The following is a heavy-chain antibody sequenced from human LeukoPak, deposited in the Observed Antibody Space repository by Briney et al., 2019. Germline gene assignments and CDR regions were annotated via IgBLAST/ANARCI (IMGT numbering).Heavy chain of an antibody. D-gene: IGHD4-17*01. CDR2: ISTSNGDT. V-gene: IGHV1-18*01. CDR1: GYTFTNSD. J-gene: IGHJ4*02. CDR3: ARGSTVTTDFDY. Sequence: ASVKVSCRASGYTFTNSDITWVRQAPGQGLEWMGRISTSNGDTNYAAKLQGRVTMTTDTSTSTAYMELRSLRSDDTAVYYCARGSTVTTDFDYWGQGTLVTVSS.